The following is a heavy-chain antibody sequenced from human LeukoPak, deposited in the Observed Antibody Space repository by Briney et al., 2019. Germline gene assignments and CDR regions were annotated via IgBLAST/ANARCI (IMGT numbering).Heavy chain of an antibody. Sequence: ASVKVSCKASGGTFSSYAISWVRQAPGQGLEWMGRIIPTLGIANYAQKFQGRVTITADKSTSTAYMELSSLRSEDTAVYYCARGDGSGWYLEWGQGTLVTVSS. CDR3: ARGDGSGWYLE. CDR2: IIPTLGIA. V-gene: IGHV1-69*04. J-gene: IGHJ4*02. CDR1: GGTFSSYA. D-gene: IGHD6-19*01.